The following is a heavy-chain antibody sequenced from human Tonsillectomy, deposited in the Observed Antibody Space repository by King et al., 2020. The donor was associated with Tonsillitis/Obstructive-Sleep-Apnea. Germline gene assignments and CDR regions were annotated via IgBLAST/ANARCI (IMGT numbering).Heavy chain of an antibody. CDR3: VRDRDAFDI. J-gene: IGHJ3*02. CDR1: GFTFSTYG. Sequence: VQLVESGGGVVQPGRSLRLSCAASGFTFSTYGMHWVRQAPGKGLEWVAVSWYDGKTKYYADSVKGRFTTSRDNSKNTLFLQMNTLRAEDTAVYYCVRDRDAFDIWGQGTMVTVSS. V-gene: IGHV3-33*01. CDR2: SWYDGKTK.